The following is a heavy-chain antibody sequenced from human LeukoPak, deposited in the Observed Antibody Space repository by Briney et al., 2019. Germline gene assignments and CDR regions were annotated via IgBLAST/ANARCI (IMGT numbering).Heavy chain of an antibody. V-gene: IGHV4-34*01. CDR2: INHSGST. CDR1: GGSFSGYY. CDR3: ARGLSNWFDP. Sequence: SETLSLTCAVYGGSFSGYYWSWIRQHPGKGLEWIGEINHSGSTNYNPSLKSRVTISVDTSKNQFSLKLSPVTAADTAVYYCARGLSNWFDPWGQGTLVTVSS. J-gene: IGHJ5*02.